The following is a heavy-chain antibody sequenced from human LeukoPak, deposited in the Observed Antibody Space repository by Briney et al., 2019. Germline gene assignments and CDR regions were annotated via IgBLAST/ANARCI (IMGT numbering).Heavy chain of an antibody. CDR2: ISWSSGTI. CDR1: GFTSDDYA. CDR3: AKATGVSGNDFDY. J-gene: IGHJ4*02. D-gene: IGHD1-1*01. Sequence: PGRSLRLSCAASGFTSDDYAMHWVRQAPGKGLEWVSGISWSSGTIAYADYVKGRFTISIDNAKNSLFLQMNSLRAEDTAFYYCAKATGVSGNDFDYWGQGTLVTVSS. V-gene: IGHV3-9*02.